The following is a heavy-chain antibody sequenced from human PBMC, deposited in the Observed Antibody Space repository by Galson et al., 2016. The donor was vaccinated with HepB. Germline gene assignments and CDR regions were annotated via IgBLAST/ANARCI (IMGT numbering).Heavy chain of an antibody. J-gene: IGHJ6*02. CDR3: ARHFRGSYSYFGMDV. CDR2: INPGDSNT. V-gene: IGHV5-51*01. CDR1: GYSFSHYW. D-gene: IGHD3-10*01. Sequence: QSGAEVKKPGESLKISCKGSGYSFSHYWIGWVRQMPGKGLEWMGIINPGDSNTYYSPSFQGQVTISADKSISTAYLQWRSLMASDTAMYYCARHFRGSYSYFGMDVWGQGPTFTVS.